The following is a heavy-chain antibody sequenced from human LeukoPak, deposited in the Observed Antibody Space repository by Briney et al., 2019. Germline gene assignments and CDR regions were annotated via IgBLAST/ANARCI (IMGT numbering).Heavy chain of an antibody. D-gene: IGHD2-15*01. CDR3: AKDRGYCSGGSCYEN. J-gene: IGHJ4*02. Sequence: GRSLRPSCAASGFTFDDYAMHWVRQAPGKGLEWVSGISWNSGSIGYADSVKGRFTISRDNAKNSLYLQMNSLRAEDTALYYCAKDRGYCSGGSCYENWGQGTLVTVSS. CDR2: ISWNSGSI. CDR1: GFTFDDYA. V-gene: IGHV3-9*01.